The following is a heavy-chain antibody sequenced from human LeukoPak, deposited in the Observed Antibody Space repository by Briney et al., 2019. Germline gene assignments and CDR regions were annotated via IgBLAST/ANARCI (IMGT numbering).Heavy chain of an antibody. J-gene: IGHJ6*03. CDR2: IYYSGST. D-gene: IGHD3-10*01. Sequence: PSETLSLTCTVSGGSISSYYWSWIRQPPGKGLEWIGYIYYSGSTNYNPSLKSRVTISVDTSKNQFSLKLSSVTAADTAVYYCARDKKIRKGSESYSYYYYYMDVWGKGTTVTVSS. V-gene: IGHV4-59*01. CDR3: ARDKKIRKGSESYSYYYYYMDV. CDR1: GGSISSYY.